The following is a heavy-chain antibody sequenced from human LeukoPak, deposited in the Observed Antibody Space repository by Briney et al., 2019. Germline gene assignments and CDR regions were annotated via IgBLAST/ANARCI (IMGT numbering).Heavy chain of an antibody. CDR3: ARDGVVGATSIYYFDY. Sequence: GGSLRLSCAASGFTFSDYYMSWIRQAPGKGLEWVSYISSSGSTIYYAASVKGRFTISRDNAKNSLYLQMNSLRAEDTAVYYCARDGVVGATSIYYFDYWGLGTLVTVSS. D-gene: IGHD1-26*01. J-gene: IGHJ4*02. CDR2: ISSSGSTI. V-gene: IGHV3-11*04. CDR1: GFTFSDYY.